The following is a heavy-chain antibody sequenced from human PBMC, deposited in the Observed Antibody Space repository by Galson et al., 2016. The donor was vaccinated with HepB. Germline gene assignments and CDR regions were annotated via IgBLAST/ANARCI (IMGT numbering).Heavy chain of an antibody. CDR1: GFRFGSYG. V-gene: IGHV3-30*18. Sequence: SLRLSCAASGFRFGSYGMHWVRQAPGKGLEWVAYIPLDGCNTYYRDSVKGRLTISRDNSKNTVYLQMNLLRAEDTAVYYCEKDPYYGSDRGDGMDAWGQGTTVTVSS. D-gene: IGHD3-10*01. CDR2: IPLDGCNT. J-gene: IGHJ6*02. CDR3: EKDPYYGSDRGDGMDA.